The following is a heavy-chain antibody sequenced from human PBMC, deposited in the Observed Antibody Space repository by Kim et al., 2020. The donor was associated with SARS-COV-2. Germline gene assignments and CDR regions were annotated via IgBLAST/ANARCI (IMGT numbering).Heavy chain of an antibody. CDR3: ARRSAFVLMVYAIPYFDY. Sequence: GGSLRLSCAASGFTFSDYYMSWIRQAPGKGLEWVSYISSSGSTIYYADSVKGRFTISRDNAKNSLYLQMNSLRAEDTAVYYCARRSAFVLMVYAIPYFDYWRQGILPTLSS. CDR2: ISSSGSTI. V-gene: IGHV3-11*01. D-gene: IGHD2-8*01. J-gene: IGHJ4*02. CDR1: GFTFSDYY.